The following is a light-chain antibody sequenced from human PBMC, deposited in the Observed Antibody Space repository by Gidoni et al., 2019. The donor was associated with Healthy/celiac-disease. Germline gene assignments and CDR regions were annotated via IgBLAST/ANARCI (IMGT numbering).Light chain of an antibody. CDR1: HSVGNW. Sequence: DIQMTQSPSTLSASIGDRVTITCRASHSVGNWLAWYQQRPGQVPKLLIYRASNRESGVPSRFSGSGSGTEFTLTISSLQPDDFATYYCQRYETYYSFXGXTKVE. J-gene: IGKJ4*01. CDR3: QRYETYYS. CDR2: RAS. V-gene: IGKV1-5*03.